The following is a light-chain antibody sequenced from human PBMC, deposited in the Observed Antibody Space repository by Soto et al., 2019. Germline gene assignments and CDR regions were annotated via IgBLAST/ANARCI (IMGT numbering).Light chain of an antibody. CDR2: SAS. CDR1: QSLHSNF. Sequence: EIVLTQFPGTLSLSPGERATLSCRASQSLHSNFLVWYQQKPGQAPRLLISSASRRATGIPDRFSGSGSGTDFTLTISRLDLEDFVVYYCHQSGISPLTFGPGTRVDVK. V-gene: IGKV3-20*01. J-gene: IGKJ3*01. CDR3: HQSGISPLT.